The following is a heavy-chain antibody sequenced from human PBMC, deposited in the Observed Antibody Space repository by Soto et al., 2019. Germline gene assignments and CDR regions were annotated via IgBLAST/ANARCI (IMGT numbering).Heavy chain of an antibody. CDR2: ISYDGSNK. V-gene: IGHV3-30-3*01. D-gene: IGHD3-22*01. J-gene: IGHJ4*02. CDR1: GFTFSSYA. CDR3: ARGYVVTSFDY. Sequence: GGSLRLSCAASGFTFSSYAMHWVRQAPGKGLEWVAVISYDGSNKYYADSVKGRFTISRDNSKNTLYLQMNSLRAEDTAVDYCARGYVVTSFDYWGQGTLVTVSS.